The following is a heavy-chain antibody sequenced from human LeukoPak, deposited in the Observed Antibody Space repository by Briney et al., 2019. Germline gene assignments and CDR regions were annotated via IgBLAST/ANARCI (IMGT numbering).Heavy chain of an antibody. CDR1: GYSPRSNTY. CDR2: IHHGGNT. Sequence: SETLSLTCVLSGYSPRSNTYWAWIRQSPGKGLGWIGSIHHGGNTYYNPSLMSRVSMSIDMSKIQCSLNLNSVTAADTAVFFCARWLGNGFDMWGQGTMVTVSS. D-gene: IGHD6-19*01. CDR3: ARWLGNGFDM. J-gene: IGHJ3*02. V-gene: IGHV4-38-2*01.